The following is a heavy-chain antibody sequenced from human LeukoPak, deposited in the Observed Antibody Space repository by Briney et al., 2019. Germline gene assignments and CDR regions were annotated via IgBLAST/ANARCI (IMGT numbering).Heavy chain of an antibody. J-gene: IGHJ1*01. Sequence: GRSLRLSCAASGFTFSTYGIHWVRQAPGKGLEWVAVIWNDGSNKYYADSVKGRFTISRDNSKNTLYLQMNSLRAEDTAVYYCAKDDGGSGWYGYFQHWGQGTLVTVSS. CDR3: AKDDGGSGWYGYFQH. V-gene: IGHV3-33*06. D-gene: IGHD6-19*01. CDR1: GFTFSTYG. CDR2: IWNDGSNK.